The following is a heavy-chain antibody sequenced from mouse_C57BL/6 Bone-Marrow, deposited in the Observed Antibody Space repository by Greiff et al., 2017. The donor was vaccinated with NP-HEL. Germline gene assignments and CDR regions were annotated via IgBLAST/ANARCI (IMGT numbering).Heavy chain of an antibody. J-gene: IGHJ2*01. CDR2: IYPGSGST. Sequence: QVQLQQSGAELVKPGASVKMSCKASGYPFTSYWITWVKQRPGQGLEWIGDIYPGSGSTNYNEKFKSKATLTVDTSSSTAYMQLSSLTSEDSAVYYCAREGGYDYDDFDYWGQGTTLTVSS. D-gene: IGHD2-4*01. CDR3: AREGGYDYDDFDY. V-gene: IGHV1-55*01. CDR1: GYPFTSYW.